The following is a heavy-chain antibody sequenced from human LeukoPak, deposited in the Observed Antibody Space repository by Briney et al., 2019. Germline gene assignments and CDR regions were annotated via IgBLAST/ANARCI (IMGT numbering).Heavy chain of an antibody. V-gene: IGHV4-4*08. CDR2: IYTSGST. D-gene: IGHD6-19*01. CDR1: GGSISGYY. J-gene: IGHJ5*02. Sequence: SETLSLTCTVSGGSISGYYWTWIRRPPGKGLEWIGRIYTSGSTNYNPSLKSRVTISVDTSKNQFSLKLSSVTAADTAMYYCARDRGSGWSFDPWGQGTQVTVSS. CDR3: ARDRGSGWSFDP.